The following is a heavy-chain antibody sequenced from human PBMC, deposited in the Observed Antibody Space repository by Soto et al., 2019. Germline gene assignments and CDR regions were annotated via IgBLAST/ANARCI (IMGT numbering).Heavy chain of an antibody. V-gene: IGHV1-2*02. D-gene: IGHD2-21*02. Sequence: GASVKVSCKASGYPFTGYYIHWVRQAPGQGLEWVGWINPDSGDTNYAQKFQGRVTMTRDTSISTVYMDLSSLRSDDTAVHYCARVGGFSYCGGDCYSVWAQGTLVTVSS. CDR3: ARVGGFSYCGGDCYSV. CDR2: INPDSGDT. J-gene: IGHJ1*01. CDR1: GYPFTGYY.